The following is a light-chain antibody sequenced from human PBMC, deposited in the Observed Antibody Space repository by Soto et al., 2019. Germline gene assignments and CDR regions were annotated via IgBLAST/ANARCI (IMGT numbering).Light chain of an antibody. Sequence: DLNQPASVSGAPGQSITISCTGTSSDVGSYNLVSWYQQHPGKAPKLIIYEANKRPSGISNRFSGSESGNTASLTISGLQPEDEADYYCCSYASRDTYVFGTGTKLTVL. J-gene: IGLJ1*01. V-gene: IGLV2-23*01. CDR1: SSDVGSYNL. CDR2: EAN. CDR3: CSYASRDTYV.